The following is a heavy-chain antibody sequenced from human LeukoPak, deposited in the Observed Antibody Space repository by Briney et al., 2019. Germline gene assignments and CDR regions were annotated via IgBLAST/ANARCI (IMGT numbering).Heavy chain of an antibody. Sequence: GGSLRLSCAASGFTFSSSSMSGVRQAPGKGLEWVSVISGSGGSTDYADSVKGRFTISRDNSKNTLYLQINSLRAEDTAVYYCAKGSGWYVWGQGTLVTVSS. D-gene: IGHD6-19*01. CDR1: GFTFSSSS. CDR2: ISGSGGST. CDR3: AKGSGWYV. J-gene: IGHJ4*02. V-gene: IGHV3-23*01.